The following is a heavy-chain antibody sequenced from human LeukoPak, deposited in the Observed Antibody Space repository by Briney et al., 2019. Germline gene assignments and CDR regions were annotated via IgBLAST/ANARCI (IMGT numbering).Heavy chain of an antibody. CDR2: IKQDGSDE. V-gene: IGHV3-7*01. CDR1: KFTLRSYW. D-gene: IGHD3-10*01. Sequence: GGPLRLSCAASKFTLRSYWMSLVRPAPGKGPEGVANIKQDGSDEYYADPVKGRFTISRDDDKHALYLQMHRLRAEDTAVYYCARYRSRDLWSNFPDYWGQGTLVTVSS. CDR3: ARYRSRDLWSNFPDY. J-gene: IGHJ4*02.